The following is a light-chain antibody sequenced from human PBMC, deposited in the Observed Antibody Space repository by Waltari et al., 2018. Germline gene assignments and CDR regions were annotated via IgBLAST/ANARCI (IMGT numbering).Light chain of an antibody. CDR1: QGINSY. Sequence: IQLTQSPSSLSASVGDRVTITCRASQGINSYLAWYQQKPGKAPKLLIYAASTLQSGVPSRFSCSGSGTDFTLTISSLQPADFATYYCQQLNSYPTFGQGTRLEIK. V-gene: IGKV1-9*01. CDR2: AAS. J-gene: IGKJ5*01. CDR3: QQLNSYPT.